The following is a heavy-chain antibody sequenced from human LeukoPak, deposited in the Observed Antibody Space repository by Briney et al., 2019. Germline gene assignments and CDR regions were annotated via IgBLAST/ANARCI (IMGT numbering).Heavy chain of an antibody. Sequence: ASVKVSCKASGGTFSSYAISWVRQAPGQGLEWMGRIIPILGIANYAQKFQGRVTITADKSTSTAYMELSSLRSEDTAVYYCASTLTTTLDIVATILPHYYYGMDVWGQGTTVTVSS. CDR1: GGTFSSYA. CDR3: ASTLTTTLDIVATILPHYYYGMDV. V-gene: IGHV1-69*04. D-gene: IGHD5-12*01. CDR2: IIPILGIA. J-gene: IGHJ6*02.